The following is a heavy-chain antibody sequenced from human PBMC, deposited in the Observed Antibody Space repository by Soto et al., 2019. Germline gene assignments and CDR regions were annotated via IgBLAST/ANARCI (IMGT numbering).Heavy chain of an antibody. V-gene: IGHV4-39*01. J-gene: IGHJ5*02. D-gene: IGHD3-22*01. CDR2: IYYSGST. Sequence: QLQLQESGPGLVKPSETLSLTCTVSGGSISSSSYYWGWIRQPPGKGLEWIGSIYYSGSTYYNPSLKCRVTISVDTSKNQFSLKLSSVTAADTAVYYCARQVYYYDSSGSPNWFDPWGQGTLVTVSS. CDR3: ARQVYYYDSSGSPNWFDP. CDR1: GGSISSSSYY.